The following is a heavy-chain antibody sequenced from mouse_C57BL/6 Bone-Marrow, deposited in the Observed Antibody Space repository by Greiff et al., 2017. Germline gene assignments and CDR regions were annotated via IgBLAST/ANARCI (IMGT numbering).Heavy chain of an antibody. CDR3: ARYHYGSSHGGYFDV. CDR1: GFTFTDYY. CDR2: IRNKANGYTT. D-gene: IGHD1-1*01. Sequence: EVKLVESGGGLVQPGGSLSLSCAASGFTFTDYYMSWVRQPPGKALEWLGFIRNKANGYTTEYSASVKGRFTISRDNSQSILYLQMNALRAEDSATYYCARYHYGSSHGGYFDVWGTGTTVTVSS. V-gene: IGHV7-3*01. J-gene: IGHJ1*03.